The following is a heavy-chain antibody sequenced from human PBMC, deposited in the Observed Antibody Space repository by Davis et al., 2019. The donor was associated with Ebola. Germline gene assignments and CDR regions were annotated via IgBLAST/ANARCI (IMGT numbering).Heavy chain of an antibody. V-gene: IGHV4-4*09. CDR3: ARNRGTDSWGTYRNNWFDP. CDR2: IYSSGST. CDR1: GGSISSYY. Sequence: SETLSLTCSVSGGSISSYYRSWIRQPPGKGLEWIGYIYSSGSTKYHPSLKNRVTITVDTSKNQLSLSLRSVTAADTAIYYCARNRGTDSWGTYRNNWFDPWGQGTLVTVSS. D-gene: IGHD3-16*02. J-gene: IGHJ5*02.